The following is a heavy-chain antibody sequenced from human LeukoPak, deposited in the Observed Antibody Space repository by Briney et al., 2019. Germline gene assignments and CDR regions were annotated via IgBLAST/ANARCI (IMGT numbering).Heavy chain of an antibody. J-gene: IGHJ4*02. Sequence: GASVTVSCTASGYSFTNFGITWVRQAPGQGLEWMGWISAYNGNTDYAQNFQGRVTVTADTSTSTDYMELRGLRSDDTAVYYCARSGCSAGTCYSQTVKFDYGGQGTLVTVSS. D-gene: IGHD2-15*01. CDR3: ARSGCSAGTCYSQTVKFDY. CDR1: GYSFTNFG. CDR2: ISAYNGNT. V-gene: IGHV1-18*01.